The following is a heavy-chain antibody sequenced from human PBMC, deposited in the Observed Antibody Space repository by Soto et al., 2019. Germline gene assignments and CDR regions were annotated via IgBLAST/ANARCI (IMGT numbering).Heavy chain of an antibody. CDR3: AREISVSGGQPGFDS. CDR1: GFTFANYG. CDR2: ISHDDTYE. V-gene: IGHV3-30*03. J-gene: IGHJ4*02. Sequence: QVQLVESGGGVVQPGRSLRLSCEASGFTFANYGMHWVRQAPGKGLEWVAVISHDDTYEDTAHFVKGRSTISRDNSKNAHSLDMKSLTIEDTAVYYCAREISVSGGQPGFDSWGQGILVTVSS. D-gene: IGHD6-13*01.